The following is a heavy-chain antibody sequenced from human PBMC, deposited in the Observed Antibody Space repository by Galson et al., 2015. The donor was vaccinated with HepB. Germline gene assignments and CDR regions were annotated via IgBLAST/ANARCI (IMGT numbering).Heavy chain of an antibody. V-gene: IGHV3-43D*03. D-gene: IGHD6-13*01. J-gene: IGHJ6*02. CDR3: AKEAIAAAGTSRGNYYYYGMDV. CDR1: GFTFDDYA. CDR2: ISWDGGST. Sequence: SLRLSCAASGFTFDDYAMHWVRQAPGKGLEWVSLISWDGGSTYYADSVKGRFTISRDNSKTSLYLQMNSLRAEDTALYYCAKEAIAAAGTSRGNYYYYGMDVWGQGTTVTVSS.